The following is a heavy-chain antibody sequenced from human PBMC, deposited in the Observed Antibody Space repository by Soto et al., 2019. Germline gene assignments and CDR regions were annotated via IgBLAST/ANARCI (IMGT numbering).Heavy chain of an antibody. D-gene: IGHD5-12*01. CDR3: ARVLGFDIVATEGIIAMD. J-gene: IGHJ4*02. CDR1: GYTFTSYG. V-gene: IGHV1-18*01. CDR2: ISAYNGNT. Sequence: ASVKVSCKASGYTFTSYGISWVRQAPGQGLEWMGWISAYNGNTNYAQKLQGRVTMTTDTSTSTAYMELRSLRSDDTAVFYCARVLGFDIVATEGIIAMDWGQGTLVTVSS.